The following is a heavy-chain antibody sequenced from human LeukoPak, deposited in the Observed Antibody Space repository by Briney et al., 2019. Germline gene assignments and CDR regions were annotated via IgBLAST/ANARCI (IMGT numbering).Heavy chain of an antibody. J-gene: IGHJ5*02. CDR1: GGSISSYY. CDR2: IYYSGST. D-gene: IGHD6-19*01. CDR3: AKGAGPPWFDP. V-gene: IGHV4-59*04. Sequence: PSETLSLTCTVSGGSISSYYWSWIRQPPGKGLEWIGSIYYSGSTYYNPSLKSRVTISVDTSKNQFSMKLSSVTAADTAVYYCAKGAGPPWFDPWGQGTLVTVSS.